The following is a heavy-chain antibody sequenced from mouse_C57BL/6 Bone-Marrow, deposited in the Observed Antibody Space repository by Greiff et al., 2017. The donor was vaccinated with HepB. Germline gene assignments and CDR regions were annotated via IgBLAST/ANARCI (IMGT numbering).Heavy chain of an antibody. CDR3: ARQDYYGREHAMDY. V-gene: IGHV5-12*01. D-gene: IGHD1-1*01. J-gene: IGHJ4*01. Sequence: EVKLMESGGGLVQPGGSLKLSCAASGFTFSDYYMYWVRQTPEKRLEWVAYISNGGGSTYYPDTVKGRFTISRDNAKNTLYLQMSRLKSEDTAMYYCARQDYYGREHAMDYWGQGTSVTVSS. CDR1: GFTFSDYY. CDR2: ISNGGGST.